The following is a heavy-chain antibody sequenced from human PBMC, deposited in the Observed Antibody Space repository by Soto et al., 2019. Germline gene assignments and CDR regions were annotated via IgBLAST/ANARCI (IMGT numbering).Heavy chain of an antibody. Sequence: QVQLQESGPGLVKPSETLSLTCTVSGGSISSISNHYCSWIRQPPGKGLEWIGYISYSGYTSYNRSLQGRVIISVGASKNTVSLNLASVTAAATAVYYCATQGFGVLHGPVDVWGQGTTVTVSS. J-gene: IGHJ6*02. CDR3: ATQGFGVLHGPVDV. CDR1: GGSISSISNHY. V-gene: IGHV4-61*01. CDR2: ISYSGYT. D-gene: IGHD3-10*01.